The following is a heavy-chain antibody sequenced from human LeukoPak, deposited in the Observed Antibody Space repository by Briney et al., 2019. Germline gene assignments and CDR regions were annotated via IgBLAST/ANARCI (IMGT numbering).Heavy chain of an antibody. J-gene: IGHJ4*02. CDR3: ANDDDGYY. V-gene: IGHV3-7*02. D-gene: IGHD3-3*01. Sequence: GGSLRLSCAAPGFTFSKSWMSWVRPTPEKGLEWVANIKEDGSAKYYVDSVKGRFTISRDSAKNSLYLQMNSLRAEDTAVYCCANDDDGYYWGQGILVTVSS. CDR1: GFTFSKSW. CDR2: IKEDGSAK.